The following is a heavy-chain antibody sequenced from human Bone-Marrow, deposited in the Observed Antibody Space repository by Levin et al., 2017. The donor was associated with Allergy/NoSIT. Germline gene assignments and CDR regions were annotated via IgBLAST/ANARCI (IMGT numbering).Heavy chain of an antibody. J-gene: IGHJ3*02. CDR1: GFTFSSYS. CDR3: ARDSRDSSGYSLDLGAFDI. CDR2: ISSSSSTI. V-gene: IGHV3-48*04. D-gene: IGHD3-22*01. Sequence: GESLKISCAASGFTFSSYSMNWVRQAPGKGLEWVSYISSSSSTIYYADSVKGRFTISRDNAKNSLYLQMNSLRAEDTAVYYCARDSRDSSGYSLDLGAFDIWGQGTMVTVSS.